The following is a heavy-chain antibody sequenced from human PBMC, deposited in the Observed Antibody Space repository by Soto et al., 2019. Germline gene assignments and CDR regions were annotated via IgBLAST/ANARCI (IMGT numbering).Heavy chain of an antibody. CDR3: ARDNMLIGQMDY. V-gene: IGHV3-7*03. CDR1: GFTFSSYS. CDR2: IKEDGREK. Sequence: GGSLRLSCAASGFTFSSYSMTWVRQAPGKGLEWVADIKEDGREKYYVDSVKGRFTISRDNANNTLYLQMNSLRAEDTAVYYCARDNMLIGQMDYWGQGTLVTVSS. J-gene: IGHJ4*02. D-gene: IGHD3-16*01.